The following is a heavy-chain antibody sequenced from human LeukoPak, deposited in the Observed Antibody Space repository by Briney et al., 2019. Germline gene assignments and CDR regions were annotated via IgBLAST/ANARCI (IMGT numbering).Heavy chain of an antibody. CDR2: ISYSGST. CDR1: GDSINSINKYY. D-gene: IGHD1-1*01. V-gene: IGHV4-61*01. CDR3: VRGGSENDNWRYYVDF. Sequence: SETLSLTCTVSGDSINSINKYYWSWIRQSPGKGLEWIGYISYSGSTNYNPSLKSRVTISVDTSKNQFSLKMTSVTAADTAVYYCVRGGSENDNWRYYVDFWGQRSLVTVSS. J-gene: IGHJ4*02.